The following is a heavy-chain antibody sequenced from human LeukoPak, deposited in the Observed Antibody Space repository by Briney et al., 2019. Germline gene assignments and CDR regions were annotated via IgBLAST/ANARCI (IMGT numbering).Heavy chain of an antibody. CDR3: ARGLLDYYGSGSYPTN. Sequence: PSETLSLTCTVSGGSISSSYWTWIRQPPGKGLEWIGYISYSGATNYNPSLKSRVTISLDTSKNQFSLKLTSVNAADTAVYYCARGLLDYYGSGSYPTNWGQGTLVTVSS. V-gene: IGHV4-59*08. D-gene: IGHD3-10*01. CDR2: ISYSGAT. CDR1: GGSISSSY. J-gene: IGHJ4*02.